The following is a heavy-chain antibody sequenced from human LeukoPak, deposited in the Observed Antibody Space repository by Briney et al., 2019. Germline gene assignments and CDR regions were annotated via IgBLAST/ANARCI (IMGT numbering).Heavy chain of an antibody. CDR1: GLTFSSFA. V-gene: IGHV3-30*04. CDR2: ISYDGSNK. D-gene: IGHD3-10*01. Sequence: GRSLRLSCVASGLTFSSFAMHWVRQAPGKGLEWVAVISYDGSNKYYADSVKGRFTISRDNSKNTVSLQMNNLRLEDTAVYYCARDRMVRGIIASKFDYWGQGTLVTVSS. CDR3: ARDRMVRGIIASKFDY. J-gene: IGHJ4*02.